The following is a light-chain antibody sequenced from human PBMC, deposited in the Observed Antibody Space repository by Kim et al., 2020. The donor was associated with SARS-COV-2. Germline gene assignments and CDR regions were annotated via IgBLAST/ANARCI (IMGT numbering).Light chain of an antibody. J-gene: IGKJ2*01. CDR3: QQSYSTPPYT. CDR1: QSISNY. CDR2: AAS. Sequence: ASVGDRVTITCRAGQSISNYLNWYQQKPGQAPKLLIYAASSLQSGVPSRFSGSGSGTDFTLTISSLQPEDFATYYCQQSYSTPPYTFGQGTKLEI. V-gene: IGKV1-39*01.